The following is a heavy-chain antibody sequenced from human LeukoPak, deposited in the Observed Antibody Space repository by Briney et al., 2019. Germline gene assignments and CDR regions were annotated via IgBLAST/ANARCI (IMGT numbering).Heavy chain of an antibody. CDR2: ISGSGGKS. J-gene: IGHJ4*02. D-gene: IGHD5-24*01. V-gene: IGHV3-23*01. CDR3: AKVPFSSFNYFDY. Sequence: GGSLRLSCAASGFTFNNNAMSWVRQAPGKGLEWVSAISGSGGKSYYADSVKGRFTISRDNSKNTVYLQMNSLRADDTAVYYCAKVPFSSFNYFDYWGQGTLVTVSS. CDR1: GFTFNNNA.